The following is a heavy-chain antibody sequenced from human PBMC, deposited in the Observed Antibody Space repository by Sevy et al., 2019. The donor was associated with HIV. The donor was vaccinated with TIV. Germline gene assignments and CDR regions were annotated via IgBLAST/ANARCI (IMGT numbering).Heavy chain of an antibody. CDR1: GFTFNFYG. J-gene: IGHJ3*02. Sequence: GGSLRLSCAASGFTFNFYGMHWVRQAPDKGLEWVAFIHFDGSNQYYADSVKGRFTISRDNAKNALYLQMDSLRVEDAAVYYCARRGGLTDEGFDIWGQGTMVTVSS. V-gene: IGHV3-30*02. CDR2: IHFDGSNQ. CDR3: ARRGGLTDEGFDI. D-gene: IGHD3-16*01.